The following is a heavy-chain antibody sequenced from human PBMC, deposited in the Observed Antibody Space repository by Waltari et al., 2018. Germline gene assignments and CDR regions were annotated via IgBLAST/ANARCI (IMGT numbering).Heavy chain of an antibody. V-gene: IGHV3-7*01. CDR1: GFTFSSYW. Sequence: EVQLVESGGGLVQPGGSLRLSCAASGFTFSSYWMSWVRQAPGKGLEWVANIKQDGSEKDYVDSVNGRFTISRDNAKNSLYLQMNSLRAEDTAVYYCARGYDFWSGYYEVALRYEVYYFDYWGQGTLVTVSS. CDR3: ARGYDFWSGYYEVALRYEVYYFDY. CDR2: IKQDGSEK. D-gene: IGHD3-3*01. J-gene: IGHJ4*02.